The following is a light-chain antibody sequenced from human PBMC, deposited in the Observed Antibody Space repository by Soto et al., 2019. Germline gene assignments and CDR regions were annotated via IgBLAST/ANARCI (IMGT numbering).Light chain of an antibody. CDR1: QSVSSSY. CDR3: QQYSSYPGT. J-gene: IGKJ1*01. Sequence: EIVLTQSPGTLSLSPGERATLSCRASQSVSSSYLAWYQQKPGQAPRLLIYGASSRATVIPDRFSGSGSGKDLTLNISRLEPEDFAVYSCQQYSSYPGTLGQGTKVEIK. V-gene: IGKV3-20*01. CDR2: GAS.